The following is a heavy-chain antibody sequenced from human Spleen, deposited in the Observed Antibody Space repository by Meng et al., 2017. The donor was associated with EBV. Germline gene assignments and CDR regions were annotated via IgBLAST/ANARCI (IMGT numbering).Heavy chain of an antibody. CDR2: INRSGSF. J-gene: IGHJ4*02. CDR1: GGSFRGYY. D-gene: IGHD2-15*01. Sequence: QGQLKQWGAGLLKASVTLSLPCAAYGGSFRGYYWTWIRQSPGKGLEWIGEINRSGSFSYNPSLKTRITISVDTSKNQFSLRLNSVTAADTAVYYCARGGLVCSGGNCHTFYFEYWDQGTLVTVPQ. V-gene: IGHV4-34*01. CDR3: ARGGLVCSGGNCHTFYFEY.